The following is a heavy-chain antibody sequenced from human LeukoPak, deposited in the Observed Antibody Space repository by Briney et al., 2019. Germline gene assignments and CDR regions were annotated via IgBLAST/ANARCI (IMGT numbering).Heavy chain of an antibody. CDR1: GYTFTNYG. CDR2: INTDNGDT. J-gene: IGHJ4*02. V-gene: IGHV1-18*01. D-gene: IGHD3-3*01. Sequence: ASVKVSCKASGYTFTNYGINWVRQAPGQGLEWMGWINTDNGDTNYAQKLQGRVTMTTDTSTSTAYMELRSLRSDDTAVYYCARKAVLRGYFDFWGQGTLVTVSS. CDR3: ARKAVLRGYFDF.